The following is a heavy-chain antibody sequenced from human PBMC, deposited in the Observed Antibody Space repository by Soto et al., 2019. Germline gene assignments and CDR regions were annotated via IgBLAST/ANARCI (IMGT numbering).Heavy chain of an antibody. V-gene: IGHV4-59*01. CDR2: ISDSGST. D-gene: IGHD6-13*01. CDR3: ARDSTSWFPYYGIDV. J-gene: IGHJ6*02. Sequence: PSETLSLTCTVSGGSIDYYRWSWIRQPPGKGLEWIGDISDSGSTNYNLSLRSRVTILVDTSKNQFSLKLNSVTAAVTAVYYCARDSTSWFPYYGIDVWGQGTTVAGSS. CDR1: GGSIDYYR.